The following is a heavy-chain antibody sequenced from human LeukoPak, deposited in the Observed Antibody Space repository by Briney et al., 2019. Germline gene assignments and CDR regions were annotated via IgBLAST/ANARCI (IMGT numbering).Heavy chain of an antibody. D-gene: IGHD1-26*01. CDR1: DGSISTYY. CDR3: ATSGRKGGSYRGALDFDY. Sequence: SETLSLTCTVSDGSISTYYWSWIRQPPGKGLEWIGYIYYSGSTNYNPSLKSRVTISVDTSKNQFSLKLSSVSAADTAVYYCATSGRKGGSYRGALDFDYWGQGTLVTVSS. CDR2: IYYSGST. V-gene: IGHV4-59*01. J-gene: IGHJ4*02.